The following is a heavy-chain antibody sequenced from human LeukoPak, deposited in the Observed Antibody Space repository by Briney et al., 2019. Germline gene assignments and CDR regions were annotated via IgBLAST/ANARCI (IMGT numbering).Heavy chain of an antibody. J-gene: IGHJ4*02. CDR2: MNPNSGNT. CDR3: ARVEYISGYSHVY. V-gene: IGHV1-8*01. CDR1: GYTFTSYD. Sequence: ASVKVSCKTSGYTFTSYDINWVRQATGQGLEWMGWMNPNSGNTGYAQKFQGRVSMTRSIFIATAYTELSSLRSEDTAVYYCARVEYISGYSHVYWGQGTLVTVSS. D-gene: IGHD3-22*01.